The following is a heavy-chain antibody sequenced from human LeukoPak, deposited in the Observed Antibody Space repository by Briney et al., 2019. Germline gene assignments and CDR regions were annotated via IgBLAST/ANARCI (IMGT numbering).Heavy chain of an antibody. CDR3: AKFTGYCKSTSCPIGK. D-gene: IGHD2-2*03. CDR1: GFTFSSYS. J-gene: IGHJ4*02. CDR2: ISSSSSYI. Sequence: GGSLRLSCAASGFTFSSYSMNWVRQAPGKGLEWVSSISSSSSYIYYADSVKGRFTISRDNAKNSLYLQMNSLRAEDTAVYYCAKFTGYCKSTSCPIGKWGQGTLVNVSS. V-gene: IGHV3-21*01.